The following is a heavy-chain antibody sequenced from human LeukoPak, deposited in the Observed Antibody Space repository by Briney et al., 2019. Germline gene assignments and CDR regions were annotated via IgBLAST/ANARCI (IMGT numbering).Heavy chain of an antibody. CDR2: INPNTGGT. Sequence: ASVKVSCRASGYTFTGFYMHWVRQAPGQGLEWMGWINPNTGGTNYAQKFQGRVTMTSDTSISSAYMELNRLTSDDTAVYHCARAQGIGYTDYWGQGTLVTVSS. J-gene: IGHJ4*02. CDR3: ARAQGIGYTDY. CDR1: GYTFTGFY. D-gene: IGHD3-3*01. V-gene: IGHV1-2*02.